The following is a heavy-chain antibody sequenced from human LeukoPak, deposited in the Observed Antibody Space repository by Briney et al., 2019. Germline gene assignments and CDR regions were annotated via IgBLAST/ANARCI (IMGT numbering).Heavy chain of an antibody. D-gene: IGHD6-19*01. Sequence: LAGGSLRLSCAASGFTFSSYAMSWVRQAPGKGLEWVSAISGSGGSRYYADSVKGRFTISGDNSKNTLYLQMNSLRAEDTAVYYCAKGYTSGWSGFSAFDYWGQGTLVTVSS. CDR3: AKGYTSGWSGFSAFDY. J-gene: IGHJ4*02. CDR1: GFTFSSYA. V-gene: IGHV3-23*01. CDR2: ISGSGGSR.